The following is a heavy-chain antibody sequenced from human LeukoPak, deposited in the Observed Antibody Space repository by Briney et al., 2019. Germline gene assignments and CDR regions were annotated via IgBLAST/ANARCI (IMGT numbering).Heavy chain of an antibody. D-gene: IGHD3-9*01. V-gene: IGHV3-23*01. CDR1: GFTFSSYA. J-gene: IGHJ4*02. Sequence: GGSPRLSCAASGFTFSSYAMSWVRQAPGKGLEWVSAISGSGGSTYYADSVKGRFTISRDNSKNTLYLQMNSLRAEDTAVYYCAKPDFDWLYPYWGQGTLVTVSS. CDR3: AKPDFDWLYPY. CDR2: ISGSGGST.